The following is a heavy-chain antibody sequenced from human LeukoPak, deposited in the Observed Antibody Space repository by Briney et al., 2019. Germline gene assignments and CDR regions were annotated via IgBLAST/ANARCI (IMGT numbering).Heavy chain of an antibody. CDR3: ARADTAMAEPFDY. CDR1: GGSISSYY. V-gene: IGHV4-59*01. D-gene: IGHD5-18*01. J-gene: IGHJ4*02. CDR2: IYYSGST. Sequence: PSETLSLTCTVSGGSISSYYWSWIRQPPGKGLEWIGYIYYSGSTNYNPSLKSRVTISVDTSKNQFSLKLSSETAADTAVYYCARADTAMAEPFDYWGQGTLVTVSS.